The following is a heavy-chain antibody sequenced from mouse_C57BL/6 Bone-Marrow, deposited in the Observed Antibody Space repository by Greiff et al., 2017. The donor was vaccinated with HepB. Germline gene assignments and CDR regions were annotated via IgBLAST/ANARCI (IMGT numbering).Heavy chain of an antibody. CDR1: GFTFSDFY. J-gene: IGHJ4*01. D-gene: IGHD1-1*01. Sequence: EVKVVESGGGLVQSGRSLRLSCATSGFTFSDFYMEWVRQAPGKGLEWIAASRNKANDYTTEYSASVKGRFIVSRDTSQSILYLQMNALRAEDTAIYYGARDYYYGSAFYAMDYWGQGTSVTVST. CDR3: ARDYYYGSAFYAMDY. CDR2: SRNKANDYTT. V-gene: IGHV7-1*01.